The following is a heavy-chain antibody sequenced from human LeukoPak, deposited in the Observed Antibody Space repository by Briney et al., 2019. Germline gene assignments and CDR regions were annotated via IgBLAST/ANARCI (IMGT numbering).Heavy chain of an antibody. CDR3: ARSTGDYYDSMENAFDI. CDR1: GGSFSGYY. CDR2: IYHSGST. J-gene: IGHJ3*02. Sequence: SETLSLTCAVYGGSFSGYYWSWVRQPPGKGLEWIGEIYHSGSTNYNPSLRSRVTISVDKSKNQFSLKLSSVTAADTAVYYCARSTGDYYDSMENAFDIWGQGTKVTVSS. D-gene: IGHD3-22*01. V-gene: IGHV4-34*01.